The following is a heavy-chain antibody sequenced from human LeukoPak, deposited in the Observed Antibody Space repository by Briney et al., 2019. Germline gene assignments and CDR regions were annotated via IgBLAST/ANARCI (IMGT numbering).Heavy chain of an antibody. CDR3: ARGCYTMVRGVNYFDY. CDR2: MNPNSGNT. CDR1: GYTFTSYD. V-gene: IGHV1-8*01. D-gene: IGHD3-10*01. Sequence: ASVKVSCKASGYTFTSYDINWVRQVTGQGLEWMGWMNPNSGNTGYAQKFQGRVTMTRNTSISTAYMELSSLRSEDTAVYYCARGCYTMVRGVNYFDYWGQGTLVTVSS. J-gene: IGHJ4*02.